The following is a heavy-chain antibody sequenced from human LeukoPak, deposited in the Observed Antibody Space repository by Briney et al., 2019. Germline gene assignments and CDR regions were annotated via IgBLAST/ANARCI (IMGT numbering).Heavy chain of an antibody. V-gene: IGHV1-2*06. CDR1: GYTFTGYY. Sequence: ASVKVSCKASGYTFTGYYMHWVRQAPGQGLEWMGRINPNSGGTNYAQKFQGRVTMTRDTSISTAYMELSRLRSDDTAVYYCARLWSSSSPKPPLDVNYYYMDVWGKGTTVTVSS. CDR2: INPNSGGT. CDR3: ARLWSSSSPKPPLDVNYYYMDV. J-gene: IGHJ6*03. D-gene: IGHD6-6*01.